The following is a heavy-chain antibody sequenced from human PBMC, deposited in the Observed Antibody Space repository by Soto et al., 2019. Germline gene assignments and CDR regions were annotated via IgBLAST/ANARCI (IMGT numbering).Heavy chain of an antibody. Sequence: EVPLVESGGGLVQPGGSLRLSCAASGFTFSSYWMSWVRQAPGKGLEWVANIKQDGSEKYYVDSVKGRFTISRDNAKNSLYLQMNSLRAEDTAVYYCARDRYWNSAVPLETVYYWGQGTLVTVSS. CDR1: GFTFSSYW. D-gene: IGHD1-1*01. CDR3: ARDRYWNSAVPLETVYY. V-gene: IGHV3-7*01. CDR2: IKQDGSEK. J-gene: IGHJ4*02.